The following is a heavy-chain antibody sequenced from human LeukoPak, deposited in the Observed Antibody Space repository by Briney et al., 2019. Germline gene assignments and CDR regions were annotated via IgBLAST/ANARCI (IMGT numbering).Heavy chain of an antibody. J-gene: IGHJ4*02. Sequence: SVKVSCKASGGTFSSYAISWVRQAPGQGLEWMGGIIPIFGTANYAQKFQGRVTITTDESTSTAYMELSSLRSDDTAVYYCARDLRLGIAVAGSPFNYWGQGTLVTVSS. CDR3: ARDLRLGIAVAGSPFNY. CDR1: GGTFSSYA. D-gene: IGHD6-19*01. CDR2: IIPIFGTA. V-gene: IGHV1-69*05.